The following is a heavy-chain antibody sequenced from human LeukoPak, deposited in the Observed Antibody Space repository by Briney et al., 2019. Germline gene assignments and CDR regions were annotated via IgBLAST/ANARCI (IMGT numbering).Heavy chain of an antibody. V-gene: IGHV3-23*01. CDR1: GFTFSSYA. J-gene: IGHJ3*02. CDR3: AKDRGGRWEGGQLWLFGAFDI. D-gene: IGHD5-18*01. CDR2: ISGSGGST. Sequence: GGSLRLSCAASGFTFSSYAMSWVRQAPGKGLEGVSAISGSGGSTYYADSVKGRFTISRDNSKNTLYLQMNSLRAEDTAVYYCAKDRGGRWEGGQLWLFGAFDIWGQGTMVTVSS.